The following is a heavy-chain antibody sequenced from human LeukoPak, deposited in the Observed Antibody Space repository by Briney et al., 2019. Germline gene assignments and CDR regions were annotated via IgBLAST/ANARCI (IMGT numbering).Heavy chain of an antibody. CDR2: IYHSGST. CDR1: GYSITSGYY. Sequence: SETLSLTCIVSGYSITSGYYWGWIRQPPGKGLEWIGSIYHSGSTYYNPSLKSRVTISVDTPKNQFSLKLSSVTAADTAVYYCARAELAVAGGYYFDYWGQGTLVTVSS. CDR3: ARAELAVAGGYYFDY. V-gene: IGHV4-38-2*02. J-gene: IGHJ4*02. D-gene: IGHD6-19*01.